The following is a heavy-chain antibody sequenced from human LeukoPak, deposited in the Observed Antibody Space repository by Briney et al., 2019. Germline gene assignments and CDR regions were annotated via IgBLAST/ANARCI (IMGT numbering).Heavy chain of an antibody. CDR3: APGSPLRRPYQVDN. CDR1: GYTFT. Sequence: ASVKLSCKTSGYTFTHWVRQAPGQGLEWMGFINPTNNGTTYAPQFLGRLTIIRDPSATTVYMDLSSLRSDDTAVYYCAPGSPLRRPYQVDNWGQGTLVTVSS. J-gene: IGHJ4*02. D-gene: IGHD2-2*01. V-gene: IGHV1-46*01. CDR2: INPTNNGT.